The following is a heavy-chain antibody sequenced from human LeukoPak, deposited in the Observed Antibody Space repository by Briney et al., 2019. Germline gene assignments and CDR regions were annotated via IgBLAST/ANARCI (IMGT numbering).Heavy chain of an antibody. J-gene: IGHJ4*02. CDR2: IYPGDSET. CDR3: ARHRGWIDY. D-gene: IGHD6-19*01. Sequence: GDSLKISCKGSGYSFTTYWIGWVRQMPRKGLEWMGIIYPGDSETRYSPSFQGQVAISVDRSIRTAYLQWSSLKASDSAMYYCARHRGWIDYWGQGTLVTVSS. V-gene: IGHV5-51*01. CDR1: GYSFTTYW.